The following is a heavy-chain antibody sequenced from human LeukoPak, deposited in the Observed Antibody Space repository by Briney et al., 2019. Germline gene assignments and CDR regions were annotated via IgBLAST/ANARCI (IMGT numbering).Heavy chain of an antibody. CDR2: INPNSGGT. Sequence: ASVKVSCKASGYTFTGYYMHWVRHAPGQGLEWMGWINPNSGGTNYAQKFQGRVTMTRDTSISTAYMELSRLRSDDTAVYYCASCQFQWELQLDYWGQGTLVTVSS. CDR3: ASCQFQWELQLDY. CDR1: GYTFTGYY. D-gene: IGHD1-26*01. J-gene: IGHJ4*02. V-gene: IGHV1-2*02.